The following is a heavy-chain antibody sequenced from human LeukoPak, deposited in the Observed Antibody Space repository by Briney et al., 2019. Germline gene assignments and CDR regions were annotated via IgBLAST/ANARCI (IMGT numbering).Heavy chain of an antibody. Sequence: GGSLRLSCGASGFLFSSYWMSWVRQAPGKGLEWVANIRQDGSEKYYVDSVKGRFTISRDNAKNSLYLQMNSLRAEDTAVYYCARDRGAARTYYYGMDVWGQGTTVTVSS. CDR2: IRQDGSEK. V-gene: IGHV3-7*01. J-gene: IGHJ6*02. CDR3: ARDRGAARTYYYGMDV. CDR1: GFLFSSYW. D-gene: IGHD6-6*01.